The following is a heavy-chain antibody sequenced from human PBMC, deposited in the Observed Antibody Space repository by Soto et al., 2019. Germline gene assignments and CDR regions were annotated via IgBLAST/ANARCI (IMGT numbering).Heavy chain of an antibody. J-gene: IGHJ4*02. CDR1: GFTFSNYA. CDR3: AKDKGVFNWATSYFDY. CDR2: TSYDGNNE. Sequence: GALRLPCAASGFTFSNYAMHWVRQAPGKGLEWVALTSYDGNNEYYTDSVKGRFTISRDNSKNTLFLQMNSPRPEDTAVYYCAKDKGVFNWATSYFDYWGQGALVTVSS. D-gene: IGHD1-1*01. V-gene: IGHV3-30*18.